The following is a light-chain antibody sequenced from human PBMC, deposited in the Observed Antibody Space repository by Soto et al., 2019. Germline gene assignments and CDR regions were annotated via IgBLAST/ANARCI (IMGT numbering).Light chain of an antibody. J-gene: IGKJ1*01. CDR2: DAS. CDR3: QQYNNWPPWT. Sequence: EIVMTQSPATLSVSLGERVTLSCRASQSVSSNLAWYQQKPGQAPRLLIYDASTRATGTPARFSGSGSGTEFTLTISSLQSEDFALYYSQQYNNWPPWTFGQGTKVEIK. V-gene: IGKV3-15*01. CDR1: QSVSSN.